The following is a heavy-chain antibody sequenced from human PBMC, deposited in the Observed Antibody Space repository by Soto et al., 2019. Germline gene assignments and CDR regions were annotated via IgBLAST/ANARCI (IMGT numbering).Heavy chain of an antibody. J-gene: IGHJ4*02. CDR3: AHSPPELVGWRGYYFDY. D-gene: IGHD6-13*01. Sequence: SGPTLVKPTQTLTLTCTFSGFSLSTSGVGVGWIRQPPGKALEWLALIYWNDDKRYSPSLKSRLTITKDTSKNQVVLTMTNMDPVDTATYYCAHSPPELVGWRGYYFDYWGQGTLVTVSS. CDR1: GFSLSTSGVG. V-gene: IGHV2-5*01. CDR2: IYWNDDK.